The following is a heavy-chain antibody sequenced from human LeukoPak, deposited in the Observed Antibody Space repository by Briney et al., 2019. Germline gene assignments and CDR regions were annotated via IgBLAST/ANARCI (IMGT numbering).Heavy chain of an antibody. D-gene: IGHD2-15*01. CDR2: IPPDESHT. CDR3: AKGYCSGGSCYSYYYYYMDV. Sequence: GGSLRLSCAASGFTLSLYAMHWVRQTPDKGLQWVAIIPPDESHTYYADSVKGRFTISRDNSKNTLYLQMNSLRAEDTAVYYCAKGYCSGGSCYSYYYYYMDVWGKGTTVTISS. J-gene: IGHJ6*03. CDR1: GFTLSLYA. V-gene: IGHV3-30*04.